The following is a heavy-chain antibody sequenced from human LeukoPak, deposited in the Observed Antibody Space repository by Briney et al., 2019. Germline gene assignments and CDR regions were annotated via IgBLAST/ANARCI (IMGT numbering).Heavy chain of an antibody. D-gene: IGHD3-3*01. CDR3: ARVGGSIFGVAYYGMDV. V-gene: IGHV1-69*04. J-gene: IGHJ6*02. CDR2: IIPILGIA. Sequence: SVKVSCKASGGTFSSYAISWVRQAPGQGLEWMGRIIPILGIANYAQKFQGRVTITAGKSTSTAYMELSSLRSEDTAVYYCARVGGSIFGVAYYGMDVWGQGTTVTVSS. CDR1: GGTFSSYA.